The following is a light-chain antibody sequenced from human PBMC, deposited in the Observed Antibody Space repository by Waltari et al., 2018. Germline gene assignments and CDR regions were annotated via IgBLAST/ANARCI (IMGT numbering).Light chain of an antibody. Sequence: EVVLTQSPGTLSLSPGERATLSCRASQSVGKYIVWYQQRPGQAPRLLIDAASTRATGIPDRFSGSGSGTDFSLTISRLEPEDFAVYYCQNHERLPATFGQGTKVEI. CDR2: AAS. CDR1: QSVGKY. CDR3: QNHERLPAT. V-gene: IGKV3-20*01. J-gene: IGKJ1*01.